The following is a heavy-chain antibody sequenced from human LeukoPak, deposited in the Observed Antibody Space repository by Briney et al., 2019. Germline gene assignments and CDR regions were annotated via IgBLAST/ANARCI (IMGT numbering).Heavy chain of an antibody. CDR2: INPYNGDT. J-gene: IGHJ4*02. CDR3: ARGSSSDWPLEY. Sequence: ASVQVSFKVSGYTFVNDAIHWVRHAPVQRLEWMGWINPYNGDTEYSQKLQGRVTITKDTSASTAYMDLSTLRSEDTAVYYCARGSSSDWPLEYWGRGILVTVSS. D-gene: IGHD6-19*01. CDR1: GYTFVNDA. V-gene: IGHV1-3*01.